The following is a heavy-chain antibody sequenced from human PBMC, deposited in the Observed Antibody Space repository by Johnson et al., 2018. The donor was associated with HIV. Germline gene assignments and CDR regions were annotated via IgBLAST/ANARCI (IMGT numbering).Heavy chain of an antibody. CDR3: ARGIAAAAMTLHAFDI. Sequence: QVQLVESGEGVVQPGKSLRLSCAASGFIFSNYPMHWVRQAPGKGLEWVAVIRYDGSNKYYADSVKGRFTISRDNSKNTLYLQMNSLRAEDTAVYYCARGIAAAAMTLHAFDIWGQGTMVTVSS. D-gene: IGHD6-13*01. J-gene: IGHJ3*02. CDR2: IRYDGSNK. CDR1: GFIFSNYP. V-gene: IGHV3-33*08.